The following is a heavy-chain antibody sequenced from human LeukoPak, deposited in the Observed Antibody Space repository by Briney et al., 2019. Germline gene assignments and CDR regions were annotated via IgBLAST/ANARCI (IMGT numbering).Heavy chain of an antibody. J-gene: IGHJ4*02. CDR3: ARLEYYYVSGNYYKLFDY. CDR2: ISSSGSTI. D-gene: IGHD3-10*01. V-gene: IGHV3-48*02. CDR1: GFTFSSYN. Sequence: PGGSLRLSCAASGFTFSSYNMNWVRQAPGKGLEWVSDISSSGSTIYFADSVKGRFTISRDNAKNSLYLQMNSLRDEETAVYYCARLEYYYVSGNYYKLFDYWGQGTLVTVCS.